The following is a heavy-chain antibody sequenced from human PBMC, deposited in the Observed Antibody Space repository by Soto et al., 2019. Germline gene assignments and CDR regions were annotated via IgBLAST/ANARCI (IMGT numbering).Heavy chain of an antibody. J-gene: IGHJ6*02. CDR2: IYYSGST. CDR3: ARDEYYYYYGMDV. CDR1: GGSISSSSYY. Sequence: SETLSLTYTVSGGSISSSSYYWGWIRQPPGKGLEWIGSIYYSGSTYYNPSLKSRVTISVDTSKNQFSLKLSSVTAADTAVYYCARDEYYYYYGMDVWGQGTTVNVSS. V-gene: IGHV4-39*07.